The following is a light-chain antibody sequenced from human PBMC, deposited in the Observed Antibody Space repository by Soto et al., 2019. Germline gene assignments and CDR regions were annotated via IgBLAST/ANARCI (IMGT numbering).Light chain of an antibody. CDR2: DVS. V-gene: IGLV2-11*01. Sequence: QSALTQPRSVSGSPGQSVTISCTGTSSDVGGYKYVSWYQHHPGEAPKLMIYDVSERPSGVPDRFSGSKSGNTASLTISGLQADDEADYYCCSYAGSYPLVFGGGTKLTVL. J-gene: IGLJ2*01. CDR1: SSDVGGYKY. CDR3: CSYAGSYPLV.